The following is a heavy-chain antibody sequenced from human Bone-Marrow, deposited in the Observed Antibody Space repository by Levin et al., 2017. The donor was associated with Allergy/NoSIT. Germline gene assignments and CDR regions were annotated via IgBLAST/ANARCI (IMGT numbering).Heavy chain of an antibody. Sequence: ASVKVSCKVSGYTLTELSMHWVRQAPGKGLEWMGGFDPEDGETIYAQKFQGRVTMTEDTSTDTAYMELSSLRSEDTAVYYCATSWRVRGGPGPTHFDYWGQGTLVTVSS. J-gene: IGHJ4*02. V-gene: IGHV1-24*01. CDR2: FDPEDGET. CDR3: ATSWRVRGGPGPTHFDY. CDR1: GYTLTELS. D-gene: IGHD3-10*01.